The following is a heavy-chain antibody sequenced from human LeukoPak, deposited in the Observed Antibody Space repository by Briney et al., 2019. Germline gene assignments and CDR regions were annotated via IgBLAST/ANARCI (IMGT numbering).Heavy chain of an antibody. CDR1: GFTFSSYW. CDR3: ARGRGGSYHGGPYFDY. CDR2: IKQDGSEK. V-gene: IGHV3-7*03. Sequence: PGGSLRLSCAASGFTFSSYWMSWVRQAPGKGLEWVANIKQDGSEKYYVDSVKGRFTISRDNAKNSLYLQMNSLRAEDTALYYCARGRGGSYHGGPYFDYWGQGTLVTVSS. J-gene: IGHJ4*02. D-gene: IGHD1-26*01.